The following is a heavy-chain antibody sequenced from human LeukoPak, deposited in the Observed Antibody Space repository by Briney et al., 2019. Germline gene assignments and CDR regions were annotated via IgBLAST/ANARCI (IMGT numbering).Heavy chain of an antibody. V-gene: IGHV4-39*01. CDR3: AARSITWNAFNI. D-gene: IGHD1-1*01. CDR2: IYYSAST. CDR1: SGSISSSSYY. Sequence: TSETLSLTCTVSSGSISSSSYYWGWIRQPPGKGLDWIGSIYYSASTYYNPSLKSRVTISIDTSKNQFSLKLSSVTAADTAVYYCAARSITWNAFNIWGQGTMVTVSS. J-gene: IGHJ3*02.